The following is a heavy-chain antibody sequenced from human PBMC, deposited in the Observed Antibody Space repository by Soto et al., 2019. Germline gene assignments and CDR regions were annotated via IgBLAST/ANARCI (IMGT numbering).Heavy chain of an antibody. J-gene: IGHJ3*02. CDR1: GFTFSSYA. CDR3: ARSYYDFWSGYLDAFDI. D-gene: IGHD3-3*01. V-gene: IGHV3-23*01. CDR2: ISGSGGST. Sequence: GGSLRLSCAASGFTFSSYAMSWVRQAPGKGLEWVSAISGSGGSTYYADSVKGRFTISRDNSKNTLYLQMNSLRAEGTAVYYCARSYYDFWSGYLDAFDIWGQGTMVTVSS.